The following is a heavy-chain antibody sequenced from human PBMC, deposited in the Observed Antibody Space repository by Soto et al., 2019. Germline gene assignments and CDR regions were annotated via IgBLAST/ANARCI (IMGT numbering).Heavy chain of an antibody. D-gene: IGHD2-8*02. J-gene: IGHJ4*02. Sequence: QVQLQQWGAGLLKPSETLSLTCAVYGGSFSGYYWSWIRQPPGKGLECIGEINHSVSTNYNPSLKSRVTISVDTSKNQFSLKLSSVTAADTAVYYCARRLVGLQRYYFDYWGQGTLVTVSS. V-gene: IGHV4-34*02. CDR1: GGSFSGYY. CDR3: ARRLVGLQRYYFDY. CDR2: INHSVST.